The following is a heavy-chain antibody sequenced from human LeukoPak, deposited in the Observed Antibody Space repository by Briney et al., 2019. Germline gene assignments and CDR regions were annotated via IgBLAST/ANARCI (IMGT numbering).Heavy chain of an antibody. V-gene: IGHV3-74*01. CDR3: ARGSSVVALD. D-gene: IGHD2-15*01. J-gene: IGHJ4*02. CDR1: GFTFSGYA. CDR2: ITSEGSST. Sequence: GGSLRLSCAASGFTFSGYAMNWVRQAPGKGLVWVSRITSEGSSTSYADSVKGRFTISRDNAKNTLYLQMNSLRAEDTAVYYCARGSSVVALDWGQGTLVTVSS.